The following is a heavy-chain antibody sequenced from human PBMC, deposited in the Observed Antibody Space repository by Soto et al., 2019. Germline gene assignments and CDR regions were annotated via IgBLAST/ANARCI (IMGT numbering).Heavy chain of an antibody. CDR1: GVSISSYY. CDR2: IYYSGST. J-gene: IGHJ5*02. CDR3: ARAGTVAGKNWFDP. D-gene: IGHD6-19*01. Sequence: SETLSLTCPVSGVSISSYYWSWIRQPPGKGLEWIGYIYYSGSTNYNPSLKSRVTISVDTSKNQFSLKLSSVTAADTAVYYCARAGTVAGKNWFDPWGQGTLVTVSS. V-gene: IGHV4-59*01.